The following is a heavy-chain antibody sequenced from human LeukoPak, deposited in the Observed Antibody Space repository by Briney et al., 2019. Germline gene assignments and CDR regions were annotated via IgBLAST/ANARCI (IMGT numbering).Heavy chain of an antibody. CDR2: INHSGST. Sequence: PSETLSLTCAVYGGSFSGYYWSWIRQPPGKGLEWIGEINHSGSTNYNPSLKSRVTISVDTSKNQFSLKLSSVTAADTAVYYCARGAVAAAGTEIFDYWGQGTLVTVSS. J-gene: IGHJ4*02. V-gene: IGHV4-34*01. D-gene: IGHD6-13*01. CDR3: ARGAVAAAGTEIFDY. CDR1: GGSFSGYY.